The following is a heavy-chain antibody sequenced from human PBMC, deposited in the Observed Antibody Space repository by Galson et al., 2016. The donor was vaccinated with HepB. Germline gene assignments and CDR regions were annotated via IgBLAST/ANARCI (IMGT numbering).Heavy chain of an antibody. J-gene: IGHJ5*02. D-gene: IGHD1-14*01. V-gene: IGHV3-21*01. CDR1: GFTFRSAP. CDR2: ISGDSLYI. CDR3: ARDRTPLGRFDP. Sequence: SLRLSCAVSGFPASGFTFRSAPMNWLRQAPGKGPEWVSSISGDSLYIYYRDSVKGRFTISRDNDKNAVYLQMNNLRAEDTALYYGARDRTPLGRFDPWGRGTLVTVSS.